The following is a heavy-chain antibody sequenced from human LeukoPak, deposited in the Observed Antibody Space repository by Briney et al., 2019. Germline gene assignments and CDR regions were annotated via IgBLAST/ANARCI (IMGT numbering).Heavy chain of an antibody. CDR2: ISGTSSYT. Sequence: PGGSLRLSCAASGFTFSDYYMSWIRQAPGKGLEWISYISGTSSYTNYADSVKGRFTVSRDNAKNSLYLQMNSLRAEDTAVYYCARVDVGSTYFDYWGQGTLVTVSS. J-gene: IGHJ4*02. D-gene: IGHD1-26*01. CDR1: GFTFSDYY. V-gene: IGHV3-11*06. CDR3: ARVDVGSTYFDY.